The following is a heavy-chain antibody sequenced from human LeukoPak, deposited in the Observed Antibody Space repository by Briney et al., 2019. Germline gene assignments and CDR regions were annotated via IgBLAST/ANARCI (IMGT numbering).Heavy chain of an antibody. CDR1: GFTFNYYG. J-gene: IGHJ6*02. Sequence: GGSLRLSRAASGFTFNYYGMHWVRQAPWKGLVWVSRITTDGSSTSYADSVKGRFTISRDNAKKMLYLQMNSLRAEDTAVYYCVRDQDFYYGMDVWGPGTTVTVSS. V-gene: IGHV3-74*01. CDR3: VRDQDFYYGMDV. CDR2: ITTDGSST.